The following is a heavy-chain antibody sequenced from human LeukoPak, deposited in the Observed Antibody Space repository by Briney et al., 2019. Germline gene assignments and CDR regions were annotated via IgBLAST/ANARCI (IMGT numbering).Heavy chain of an antibody. D-gene: IGHD3-10*01. V-gene: IGHV3-23*01. CDR2: IGGSGGST. Sequence: PGGALRLSCAASGFTFSSYAMSWVRQAPGKGLEWVSAIGGSGGSTYYADSVKGRFTISRDNSKNTLYLQMNSLRAEDTALYYCIFGGAADWGQGTLVTVSS. CDR3: IFGGAAD. CDR1: GFTFSSYA. J-gene: IGHJ4*02.